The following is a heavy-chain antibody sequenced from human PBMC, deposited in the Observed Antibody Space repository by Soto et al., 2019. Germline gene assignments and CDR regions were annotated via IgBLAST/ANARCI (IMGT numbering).Heavy chain of an antibody. D-gene: IGHD2-15*01. CDR3: ARDGYSTPGFDY. V-gene: IGHV1-69*13. J-gene: IGHJ4*02. Sequence: SVKVSCKASGGTFSSYAISWVRQAPGQGLEWMGGIIPIFGTANYAQKFQGRVTITADESTSTAYMELSSLRSEDTAVYCCARDGYSTPGFDYWGQGTLVAVSS. CDR1: GGTFSSYA. CDR2: IIPIFGTA.